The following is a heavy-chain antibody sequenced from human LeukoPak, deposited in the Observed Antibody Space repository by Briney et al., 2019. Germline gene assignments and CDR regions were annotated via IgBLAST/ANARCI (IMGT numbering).Heavy chain of an antibody. V-gene: IGHV3-23*01. J-gene: IGHJ4*02. CDR3: AKGPGSYVPYYFDY. CDR1: GFTFSSYA. Sequence: GGSLRLSCAASGFTFSSYAMSWVCQAPGKGLEWVSAISGNGANTYYADSVEGRFTISRDNSKNTLYLQMNSLRAEDTAVYYCAKGPGSYVPYYFDYWGQGTLVTVSS. CDR2: ISGNGANT. D-gene: IGHD3-10*01.